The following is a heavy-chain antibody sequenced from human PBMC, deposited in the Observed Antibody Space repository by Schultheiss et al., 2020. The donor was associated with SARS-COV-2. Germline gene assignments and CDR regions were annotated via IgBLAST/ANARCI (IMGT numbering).Heavy chain of an antibody. D-gene: IGHD1-26*01. Sequence: SETLSLTCAVYGGSFSGYYWSWIRQPPGKGLEWIGYIYYSGSTYYNPSLKSRVTISVDTSKNQFSLKLSSVTAADTAVYYCARDARIVGATIDAFDIWGQGTMVTVSS. CDR3: ARDARIVGATIDAFDI. J-gene: IGHJ3*02. CDR2: IYYSGST. V-gene: IGHV4-59*12. CDR1: GGSFSGYY.